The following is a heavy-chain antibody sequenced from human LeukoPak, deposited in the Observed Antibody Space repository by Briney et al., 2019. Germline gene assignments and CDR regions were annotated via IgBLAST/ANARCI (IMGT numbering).Heavy chain of an antibody. CDR2: ISDSGVYT. D-gene: IGHD5-18*01. Sequence: PGGSLRLSCAASGFTFSNFAMTWVRQAPGKGLEWVSRISDSGVYTYYAASVKGRFTSSRENSKNTLYLQMGSLRAEDTAVYYCAKAKTPTYSYGLDYWGQGTLVTVSS. J-gene: IGHJ4*02. V-gene: IGHV3-23*01. CDR3: AKAKTPTYSYGLDY. CDR1: GFTFSNFA.